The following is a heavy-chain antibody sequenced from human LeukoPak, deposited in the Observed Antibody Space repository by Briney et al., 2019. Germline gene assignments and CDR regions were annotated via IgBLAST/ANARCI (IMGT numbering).Heavy chain of an antibody. Sequence: KPSETLSLTCTVSGGSVSSGSYYWSWIRQPPGKGLEWIGYIYYSGSTNYNPSLKSRVTISVDTSKNQFSLKLSSVTAADTAVYYCVRWLQHEDYFDYWGQGTLVTVSS. V-gene: IGHV4-61*01. J-gene: IGHJ4*02. CDR2: IYYSGST. CDR1: GGSVSSGSYY. CDR3: VRWLQHEDYFDY. D-gene: IGHD5-24*01.